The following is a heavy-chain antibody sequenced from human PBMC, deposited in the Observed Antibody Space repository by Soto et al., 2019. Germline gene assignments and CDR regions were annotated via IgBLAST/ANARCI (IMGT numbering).Heavy chain of an antibody. J-gene: IGHJ6*02. D-gene: IGHD2-2*01. V-gene: IGHV3-48*03. CDR1: GFTFSSYE. CDR3: TRDLTGYAMDV. CDR2: ISGSGTII. Sequence: GGSLRLSCAASGFTFSSYEMNWVRQAPGKGLEWLSYISGSGTIILYADSVKGRFTISRDNAKNSLYLQMNTLTAEDTAVYYCTRDLTGYAMDVWGQGTTVTVSS.